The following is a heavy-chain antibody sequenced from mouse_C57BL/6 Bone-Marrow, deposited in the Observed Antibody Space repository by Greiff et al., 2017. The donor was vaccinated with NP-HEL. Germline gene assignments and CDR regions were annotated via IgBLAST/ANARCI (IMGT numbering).Heavy chain of an antibody. CDR3: ASVTTVGDYAMDY. Sequence: EVMLVESEGGLVQPGSSMKLSCTASGFTFSDYYMAWVRQVPEKGLEWVANINYDGSSTYYLDSLKSRFIISRDNAKNILYLQMSSLKSEDTATYYCASVTTVGDYAMDYWGQGTSVTVSS. D-gene: IGHD1-1*01. CDR2: INYDGSST. CDR1: GFTFSDYY. V-gene: IGHV5-16*01. J-gene: IGHJ4*01.